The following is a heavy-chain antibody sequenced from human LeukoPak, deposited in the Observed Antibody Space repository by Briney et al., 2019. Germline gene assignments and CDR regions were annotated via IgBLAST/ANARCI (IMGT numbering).Heavy chain of an antibody. Sequence: VASVKVSCEASGGTFSSYTISWVRQAPGQGLEWMGRIIPILGIANYAQKFQGRVTITADKSTSTAYMELSSLRSEDTAVYYCARSRQGQLVREDSWGQGTLVTVSS. CDR2: IIPILGIA. V-gene: IGHV1-69*02. CDR1: GGTFSSYT. CDR3: ARSRQGQLVREDS. J-gene: IGHJ4*02. D-gene: IGHD6-6*01.